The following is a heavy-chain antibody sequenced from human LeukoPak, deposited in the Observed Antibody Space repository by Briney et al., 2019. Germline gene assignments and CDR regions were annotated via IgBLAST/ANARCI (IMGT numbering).Heavy chain of an antibody. CDR2: IYPGDSDT. CDR3: ASYLESGSYHPHPIWWYFDL. V-gene: IGHV5-51*01. D-gene: IGHD1-26*01. CDR1: GYSFTSYW. J-gene: IGHJ2*01. Sequence: GESLKISCKGSGYSFTSYWIGWVRQMPGKGLEWMGIIYPGDSDTRYSPSFQGQVTISADKSISTAYLQWSSLKASDTAMYYCASYLESGSYHPHPIWWYFDLWGRGTLVTVSS.